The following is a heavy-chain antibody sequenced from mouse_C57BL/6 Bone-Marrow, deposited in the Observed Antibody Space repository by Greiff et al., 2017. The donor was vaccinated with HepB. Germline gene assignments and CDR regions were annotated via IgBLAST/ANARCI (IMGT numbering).Heavy chain of an antibody. CDR3: ARRMDFGLEDV. V-gene: IGHV1-19*01. D-gene: IGHD2-3*01. CDR1: GYTFTDYY. Sequence: EVKLLESGPVLVKPGASVKMSCKASGYTFTDYYMNWVKQSHGKSLEWIGVINPYNGGTSYNQKFKGKATLTVDKSSSTAYMELNSLTSEDSAVYYCARRMDFGLEDVWGTGTTVTVSS. CDR2: INPYNGGT. J-gene: IGHJ1*03.